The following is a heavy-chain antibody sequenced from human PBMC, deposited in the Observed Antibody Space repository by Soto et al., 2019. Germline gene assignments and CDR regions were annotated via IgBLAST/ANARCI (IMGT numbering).Heavy chain of an antibody. CDR2: ISSDGSNK. V-gene: IGHV3-30-3*01. D-gene: IGHD3-22*01. CDR1: GLTFNTYA. CDR3: VRVGPSRIEVYDSSGYFDY. J-gene: IGHJ4*02. Sequence: GGSLRLSCAASGLTFNTYALRWVRQAPGKGLEWVALISSDGSNKYYPDSVKGRFTISRDHSKNTLSLQMNSLRPEDTAMYYCVRVGPSRIEVYDSSGYFDYWGQGTLVTVSS.